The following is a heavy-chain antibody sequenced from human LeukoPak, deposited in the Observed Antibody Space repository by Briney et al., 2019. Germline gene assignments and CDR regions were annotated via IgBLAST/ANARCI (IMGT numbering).Heavy chain of an antibody. CDR1: GFAFRTYA. D-gene: IGHD3-10*01. Sequence: GGSLRLSCAASGFAFRTYAMSWVRQAPGKGLEGVSAISGSGDKTFYAESVRGRFTISRDNSRNTLYLQMNSLIAEDTAVYYCAKDLNYGFDSWGQGTLVTV. CDR2: ISGSGDKT. J-gene: IGHJ4*02. CDR3: AKDLNYGFDS. V-gene: IGHV3-23*01.